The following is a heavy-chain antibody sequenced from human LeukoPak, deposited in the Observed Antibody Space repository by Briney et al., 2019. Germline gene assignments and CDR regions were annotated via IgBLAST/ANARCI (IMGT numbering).Heavy chain of an antibody. J-gene: IGHJ6*04. CDR2: ISSSGSNI. CDR3: AELGITMIGGV. V-gene: IGHV3-48*03. CDR1: GFTFCSYE. Sequence: GGSLRLSCAASGFTFCSYEMIWVRQAPGKGLEWVSYISSSGSNIYYADSVKGRFTISRDNAKNSLYLQMNSLRAEDTAVYYCAELGITMIGGVWGKGTTVTISS. D-gene: IGHD3-10*02.